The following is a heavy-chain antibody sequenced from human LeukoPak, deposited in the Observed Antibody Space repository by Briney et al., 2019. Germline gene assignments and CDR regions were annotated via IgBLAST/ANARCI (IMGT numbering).Heavy chain of an antibody. CDR2: ISRSSSYI. V-gene: IGHV3-21*01. Sequence: GGSLRLSCAASGFTFSSYSMNWVRQAPGKGLEWVSSISRSSSYIYYADSVKGRFTISRDNARNSLYLQMNSLRAEDTAVYYCARDLSGSYFDAFDIWGQGTMVTVSS. CDR3: ARDLSGSYFDAFDI. J-gene: IGHJ3*02. D-gene: IGHD1-26*01. CDR1: GFTFSSYS.